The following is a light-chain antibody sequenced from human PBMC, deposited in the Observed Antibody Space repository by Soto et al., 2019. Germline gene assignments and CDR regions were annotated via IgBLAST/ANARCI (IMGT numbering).Light chain of an antibody. CDR3: QQYGSLFT. J-gene: IGKJ3*01. CDR1: QSVSSNY. V-gene: IGKV3-20*01. Sequence: EIVLTQSPGTLSLSPGERATLSCRASQSVSSNYLAWYQQKPGQAPRLLIYGASSRATGIPDRFSGSGSGTDFNLTISRLEPEDFAVYYCQQYGSLFTFGPGTKVDIK. CDR2: GAS.